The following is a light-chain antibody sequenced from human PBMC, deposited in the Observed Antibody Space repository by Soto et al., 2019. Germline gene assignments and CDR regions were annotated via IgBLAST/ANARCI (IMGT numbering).Light chain of an antibody. Sequence: EIVLTQSPGTLSLSPGERATLSCRASQSVSSSYLAWYQQKPGQAPRLLIYGASSRATGIPDRFSGSGSGTDFPLTISRLEPEDFAVYYCQQYGSSLYTFGQGPKLEIK. J-gene: IGKJ2*01. CDR1: QSVSSSY. CDR2: GAS. V-gene: IGKV3-20*01. CDR3: QQYGSSLYT.